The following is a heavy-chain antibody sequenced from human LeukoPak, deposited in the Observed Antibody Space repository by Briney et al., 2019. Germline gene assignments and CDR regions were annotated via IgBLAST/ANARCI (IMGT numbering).Heavy chain of an antibody. Sequence: GGSLRLSCAASGFTFSGYAMHWVRQAPGKGLEWVAVISYDGSNKYYADSVKGRFTISRDNSKNTLYLQMNSLRAEDTAVYYCARATYYYDSSGYYLDYWGQGTLVTVSS. CDR1: GFTFSGYA. D-gene: IGHD3-22*01. V-gene: IGHV3-30*04. CDR2: ISYDGSNK. J-gene: IGHJ4*02. CDR3: ARATYYYDSSGYYLDY.